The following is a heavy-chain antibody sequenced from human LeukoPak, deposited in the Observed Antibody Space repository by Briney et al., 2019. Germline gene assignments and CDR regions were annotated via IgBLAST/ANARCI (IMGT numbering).Heavy chain of an antibody. CDR2: INPNSGGT. V-gene: IGHV1-2*02. D-gene: IGHD2-2*02. J-gene: IGHJ4*02. CDR1: GYTFTGYY. CDR3: ARAPYCSSTSCYKEGDY. Sequence: ASVKVSCKASGYTFTGYYMHWVRQAPGQGLEWMGWINPNSGGTNYAQKFQGRVTMTRDTSISTAYMELSRLRSDDTAVYYCARAPYCSSTSCYKEGDYWGQGTLVTVSS.